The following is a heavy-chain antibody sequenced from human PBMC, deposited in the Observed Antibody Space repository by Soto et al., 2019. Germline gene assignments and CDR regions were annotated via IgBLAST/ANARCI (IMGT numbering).Heavy chain of an antibody. CDR2: ISAYNGNT. V-gene: IGHV1-18*01. Sequence: QVLLVQSGAEVKKRGASVKVSCKASGYTITSYASRWVRQAPEQGLEWMGWISAYNGNTNYAQKLQGRVTMTTDTSTSTAYMELRSLRSDDTAVYYCARDVNKGLIDYWGQGTLVTVSS. CDR3: ARDVNKGLIDY. CDR1: GYTITSYA. J-gene: IGHJ4*02.